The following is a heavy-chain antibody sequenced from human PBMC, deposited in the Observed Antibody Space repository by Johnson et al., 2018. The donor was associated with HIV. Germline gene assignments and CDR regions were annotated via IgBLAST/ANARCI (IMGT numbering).Heavy chain of an antibody. D-gene: IGHD2-15*01. CDR2: IKSETAGGTT. J-gene: IGHJ3*02. Sequence: VQLVESGGGSIKPGGSLRLSCAASGFTFSNAWMNWVRQAPGKGLEWVGRIKSETAGGTTDYGAPVKGRFTISRDNSKNTVYLETNSLRPEDTAVYYCAKWKYCSGDNCYSEFGVFDDAFDIWGQGTMVTVSS. CDR3: AKWKYCSGDNCYSEFGVFDDAFDI. CDR1: GFTFSNAW. V-gene: IGHV3-15*01.